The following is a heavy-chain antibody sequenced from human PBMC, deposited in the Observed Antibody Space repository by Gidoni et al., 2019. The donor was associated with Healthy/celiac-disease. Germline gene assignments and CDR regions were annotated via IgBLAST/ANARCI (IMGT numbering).Heavy chain of an antibody. Sequence: EVQLVESGGGLVKPGGSLRLSCAASGFTFSSYSMNWVRQAPGKGLEWVSSISSSSSYIYYADSVKGRFTISRDNAKNSLYLQMNSLRAEDTAVYYCARDRKGLRYFGIMDVWGQGTTVTVSS. CDR3: ARDRKGLRYFGIMDV. CDR2: ISSSSSYI. V-gene: IGHV3-21*01. CDR1: GFTFSSYS. J-gene: IGHJ6*02. D-gene: IGHD3-9*01.